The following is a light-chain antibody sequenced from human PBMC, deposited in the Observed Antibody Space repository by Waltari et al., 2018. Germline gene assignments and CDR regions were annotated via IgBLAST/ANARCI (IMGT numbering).Light chain of an antibody. CDR2: AAS. CDR3: QQSYSTLRYT. CDR1: QSISSY. V-gene: IGKV1-39*01. Sequence: DIQMTQSPSSLSASVGDRVTIPCRASQSISSYLNCYQQKPGKAPNLLIYAASSLQSGVPSRFSGSGSGTDFTLTISSLQPEDFATYYCQQSYSTLRYTFGQGTKLEIK. J-gene: IGKJ2*01.